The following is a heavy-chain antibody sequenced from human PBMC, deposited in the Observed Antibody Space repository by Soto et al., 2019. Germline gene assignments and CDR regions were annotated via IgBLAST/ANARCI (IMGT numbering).Heavy chain of an antibody. CDR2: ISYDGSNK. J-gene: IGHJ6*02. V-gene: IGHV3-30*18. Sequence: PGGSLRLSCAASGFTFSSYGMHWVRQAPGKGLEWVAVISYDGSNKYYADSVKGRFTISRDNSKNTLYLQMNSLRDEDTAVYYCAKDIEQGIAGYYYYYGMDGWGQGTTVTLSS. D-gene: IGHD6-13*01. CDR3: AKDIEQGIAGYYYYYGMDG. CDR1: GFTFSSYG.